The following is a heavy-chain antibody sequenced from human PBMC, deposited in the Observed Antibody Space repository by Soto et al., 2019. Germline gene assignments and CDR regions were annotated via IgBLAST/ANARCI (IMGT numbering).Heavy chain of an antibody. V-gene: IGHV4-59*08. J-gene: IGHJ6*02. Sequence: QVQLQESGPGLVKPSDTLSLTCTISGGPMSNYYCSWFGPPPGQGLHWSGYMGYDGFTSYNPSVTSRVTISPVESKNQFSLNLNSVTAADTALYYCARQGFGPLHGLVDVWGQGTTVSVSS. CDR2: MGYDGFT. D-gene: IGHD3-10*01. CDR3: ARQGFGPLHGLVDV. CDR1: GGPMSNYY.